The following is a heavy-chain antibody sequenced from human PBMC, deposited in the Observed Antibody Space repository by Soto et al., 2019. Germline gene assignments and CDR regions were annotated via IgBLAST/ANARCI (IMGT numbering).Heavy chain of an antibody. D-gene: IGHD3-16*02. CDR1: GFSFSSYA. Sequence: GGSLRLSCAASGFSFSSYAMSWVRQAPGKGLEWVSAISGSGGSTYYADSVKGRFTISRDNSKNTLYLQMNSLRAEDTAVYYCAKGSVDYDYIWGSYRQPNDYWGQGTLVTVSS. V-gene: IGHV3-23*01. CDR3: AKGSVDYDYIWGSYRQPNDY. J-gene: IGHJ4*02. CDR2: ISGSGGST.